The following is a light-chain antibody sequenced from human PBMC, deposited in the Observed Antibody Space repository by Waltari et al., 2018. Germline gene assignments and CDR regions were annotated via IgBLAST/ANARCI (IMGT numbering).Light chain of an antibody. Sequence: DIQMTQSPSSLSASVGDRVTITCRASQCISSYLIWYQQKPGNAPKLLIYAASSLQSGVPARFSGSGSVTDFTLTISSLQPEDFATYYCQQSYSTPWTFGQGTKVEIK. V-gene: IGKV1-39*01. CDR2: AAS. J-gene: IGKJ1*01. CDR3: QQSYSTPWT. CDR1: QCISSY.